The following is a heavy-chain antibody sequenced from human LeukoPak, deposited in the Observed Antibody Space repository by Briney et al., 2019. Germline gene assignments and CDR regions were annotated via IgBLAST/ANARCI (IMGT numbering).Heavy chain of an antibody. Sequence: GGSLRLSCAASGFTFSTYSMNWVRQAPGKGLEWVSSISSSSSYIFYADSVKGRFTISRDTSKNTLYLQMNSLRAEDTAVYYCAKELRRDIVVVVAATDAFDIWGQGTMVTVSS. CDR2: ISSSSSYI. V-gene: IGHV3-21*04. D-gene: IGHD2-15*01. CDR1: GFTFSTYS. CDR3: AKELRRDIVVVVAATDAFDI. J-gene: IGHJ3*02.